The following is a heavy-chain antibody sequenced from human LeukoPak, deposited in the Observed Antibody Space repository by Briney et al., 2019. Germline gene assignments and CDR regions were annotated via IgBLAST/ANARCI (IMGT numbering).Heavy chain of an antibody. V-gene: IGHV4-59*08. CDR3: ARRGIGVNPYFDY. J-gene: IGHJ4*02. D-gene: IGHD3-3*01. CDR1: GGSISSYY. CDR2: FSYSGST. Sequence: SETLSLTCTVCGGSISSYYWSWIRQPPGKGLEWIGYFSYSGSTNYNPSLKSRVTISVDTSKNQFSLKLSSVTAADTAVYYCARRGIGVNPYFDYWGQGTLVTVSS.